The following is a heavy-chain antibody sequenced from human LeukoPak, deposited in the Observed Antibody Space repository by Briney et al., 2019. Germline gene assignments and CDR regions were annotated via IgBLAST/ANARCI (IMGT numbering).Heavy chain of an antibody. D-gene: IGHD2-2*01. Sequence: GGSLRLSCAASGINFRGSGRHWVRQAPGMGLEWVTFIQTDGSDKKYAASVAGRFTISRDDSKNTVYLHMNSLRPDDSALYYCAREGGTVVVGRFDYWGQGTLVTVSS. V-gene: IGHV3-30*02. CDR1: GINFRGSG. CDR2: IQTDGSDK. J-gene: IGHJ4*02. CDR3: AREGGTVVVGRFDY.